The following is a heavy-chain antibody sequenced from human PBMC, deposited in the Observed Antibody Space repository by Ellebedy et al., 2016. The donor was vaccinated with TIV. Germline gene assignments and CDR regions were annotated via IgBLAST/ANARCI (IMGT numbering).Heavy chain of an antibody. Sequence: GGSLRLXCAASGFTFSSYSMNWVRQAPGKGLEWVSSISSSSSYIYYADSVKGRFTISRDNAKNSLYLQMNSLRAEDTAVYYCAKGGPPFFGPLYWGQGTLVTVSS. J-gene: IGHJ4*02. D-gene: IGHD3-3*01. CDR3: AKGGPPFFGPLY. V-gene: IGHV3-21*04. CDR1: GFTFSSYS. CDR2: ISSSSSYI.